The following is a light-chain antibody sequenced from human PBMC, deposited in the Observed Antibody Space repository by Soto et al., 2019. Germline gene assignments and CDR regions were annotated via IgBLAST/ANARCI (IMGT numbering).Light chain of an antibody. CDR2: EVS. CDR1: SSDVGAYNY. J-gene: IGLJ1*01. CDR3: SSLTTSFTYV. V-gene: IGLV2-14*01. Sequence: SALTRPASVSGSPGQSVAISCTGTSSDVGAYNYVSWYQQHPGKAPKLLLSEVSNRPSGVSDRFSGSKSGNTASLTISGLQAEDEADYYCSSLTTSFTYVFGTGTKVTVL.